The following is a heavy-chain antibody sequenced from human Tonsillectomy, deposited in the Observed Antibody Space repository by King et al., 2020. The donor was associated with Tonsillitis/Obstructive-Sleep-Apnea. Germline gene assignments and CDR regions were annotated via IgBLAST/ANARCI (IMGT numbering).Heavy chain of an antibody. CDR3: ARGARNQGYFQA. J-gene: IGHJ1*01. CDR1: GFTFSSYT. V-gene: IGHV3-21*01. Sequence: VQLVESGGGLVKPGGSLRLSCAASGFTFSSYTMNWVRQAPGKGLEWVSSISSDSTYIFYADSVKGRFTISRDNAKNSLYLQMNSLGVEDTAVYYCARGARNQGYFQAWGQGTLVTASS. CDR2: ISSDSTYI.